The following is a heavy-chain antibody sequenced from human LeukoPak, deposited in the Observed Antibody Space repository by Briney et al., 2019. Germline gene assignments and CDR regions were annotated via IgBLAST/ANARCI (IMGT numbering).Heavy chain of an antibody. CDR1: GGSFSGYY. D-gene: IGHD7-27*01. CDR2: INHSGST. CDR3: ARALGDY. V-gene: IGHV4-34*01. Sequence: SETLSLTCAVYGGSFSGYYWSWIRQPPGKGLEWIGEINHSGSTNYNPFLKSRVTISVDTSKNQFSLKLSSVTAADTAVYYCARALGDYWGQGTLVTVSS. J-gene: IGHJ4*02.